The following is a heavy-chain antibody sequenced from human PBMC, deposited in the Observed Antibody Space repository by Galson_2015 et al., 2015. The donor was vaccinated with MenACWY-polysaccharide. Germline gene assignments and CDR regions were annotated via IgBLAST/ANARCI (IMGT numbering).Heavy chain of an antibody. J-gene: IGHJ4*02. D-gene: IGHD3-22*01. Sequence: SLRLSCAASGSTFSSYAMSWVRQAPGKGLEWVSGISGSGVTTYYAGSVKGRFTISRDNSKNTLYLQMNSLRGEDTAVYYCAKDLGPYSSAYDYWGQGTLVTVSS. CDR2: ISGSGVTT. CDR1: GSTFSSYA. V-gene: IGHV3-23*01. CDR3: AKDLGPYSSAYDY.